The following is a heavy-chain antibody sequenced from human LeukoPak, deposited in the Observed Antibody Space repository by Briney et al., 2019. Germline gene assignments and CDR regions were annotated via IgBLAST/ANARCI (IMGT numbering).Heavy chain of an antibody. V-gene: IGHV1-2*02. CDR1: GYTFTGYY. CDR2: INPNSGGT. J-gene: IGHJ4*02. CDR3: ARGVVRIAVAGTPYYFDY. Sequence: GASVKVSCKASGYTFTGYYMSWVRQAPGQGLDWMGWINPNSGGTNYAQKFQGRVTMTRDTSISTAYMELSRLRSDDTAVYYCARGVVRIAVAGTPYYFDYWGQGTLVTVSS. D-gene: IGHD6-19*01.